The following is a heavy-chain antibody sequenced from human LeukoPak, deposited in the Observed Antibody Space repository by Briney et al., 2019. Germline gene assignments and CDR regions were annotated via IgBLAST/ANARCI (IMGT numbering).Heavy chain of an antibody. V-gene: IGHV4-59*08. Sequence: SETLSLTCSVSGGSINSYYWSWIRQPPGKGLEWIGYIFYSGRANHSGKTSYNPSLTSRVTISVDTSKNQFSLKVTSVTAADTAVYYCARSFTRYDPAFEYWGQGTLVTVSS. CDR1: GGSINSYY. CDR3: ARSFTRYDPAFEY. J-gene: IGHJ4*02. CDR2: IFYSGRA. D-gene: IGHD5-12*01.